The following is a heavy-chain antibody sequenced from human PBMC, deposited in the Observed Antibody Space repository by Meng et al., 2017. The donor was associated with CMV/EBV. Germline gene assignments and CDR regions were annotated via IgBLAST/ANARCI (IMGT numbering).Heavy chain of an antibody. V-gene: IGHV3-53*01. Sequence: GGSLRLSCAASGFTVSSNYMSWVRQAPGKGLEWVSVIYSGGSTYYADSVKGRFTISRDNSKNTLYLQMNSLRAEDTAVYYCARGRWFGELSWFDPWGQGTLVTVSS. J-gene: IGHJ5*02. CDR3: ARGRWFGELSWFDP. CDR2: IYSGGST. D-gene: IGHD3-10*01. CDR1: GFTVSSNY.